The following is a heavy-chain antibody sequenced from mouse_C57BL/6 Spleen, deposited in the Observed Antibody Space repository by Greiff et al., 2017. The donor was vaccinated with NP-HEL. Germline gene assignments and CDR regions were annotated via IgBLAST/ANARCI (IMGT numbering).Heavy chain of an antibody. CDR3: ARVPYYYGSSLYYAMDY. J-gene: IGHJ4*01. Sequence: EVQLVESEGGLVQPGSSMKLSCTASGFTFSDYYMAWVRQVPEKGLEWVANINYDGSSTYYLDSLKSRFIISRDNAKNILYLQMSSLKSEDTATYYCARVPYYYGSSLYYAMDYWGQGTSVTVSS. V-gene: IGHV5-16*01. CDR1: GFTFSDYY. CDR2: INYDGSST. D-gene: IGHD1-1*01.